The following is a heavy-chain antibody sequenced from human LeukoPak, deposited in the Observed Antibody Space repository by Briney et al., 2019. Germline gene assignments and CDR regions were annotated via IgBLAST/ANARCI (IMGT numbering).Heavy chain of an antibody. D-gene: IGHD3-10*01. CDR3: ARDGGATMVRGVATYGS. J-gene: IGHJ5*02. Sequence: RGSLRLSCAASGFTFSRYSMNWVRQAPGKGLEWVSYISRSSSTIHYADSVKGRFTISRDNAKSSLFLQMNSLRAEDMAVYYCARDGGATMVRGVATYGSWGQGTLVTVSS. V-gene: IGHV3-48*04. CDR2: ISRSSSTI. CDR1: GFTFSRYS.